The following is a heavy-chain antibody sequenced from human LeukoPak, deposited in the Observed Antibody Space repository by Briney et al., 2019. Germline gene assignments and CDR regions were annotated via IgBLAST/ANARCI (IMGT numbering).Heavy chain of an antibody. CDR3: ARDRYYYDSSGYRPFDY. V-gene: IGHV1-18*01. CDR1: GYDFDFYG. CDR2: ISAYNGNT. D-gene: IGHD3-22*01. Sequence: ASVKVSCKASGYDFDFYGISWLRQAPGQGLEWMGWISAYNGNTNYAQKLQGRVTMTTDTSTSTAYMELRSLRSDDTAVYYCARDRYYYDSSGYRPFDYWGQGTLVTVSS. J-gene: IGHJ4*02.